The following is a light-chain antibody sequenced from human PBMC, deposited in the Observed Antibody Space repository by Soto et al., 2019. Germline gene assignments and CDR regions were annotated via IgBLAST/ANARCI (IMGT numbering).Light chain of an antibody. J-gene: IGKJ1*01. Sequence: DIQMTQSPSTLSASVGDRVTITCRASQSISSWLAWYQQKPGKAPKLLIYKASSLEGGVPSRFSGSGSGTDFTLTISSLQPDDFATYYCQQYYSYPWTFGQGTKVEIK. V-gene: IGKV1-5*03. CDR3: QQYYSYPWT. CDR1: QSISSW. CDR2: KAS.